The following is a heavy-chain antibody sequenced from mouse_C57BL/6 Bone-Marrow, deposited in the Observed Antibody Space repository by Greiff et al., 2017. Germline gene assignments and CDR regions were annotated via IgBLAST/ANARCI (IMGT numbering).Heavy chain of an antibody. J-gene: IGHJ3*01. V-gene: IGHV1-54*01. CDR3: ATAGTDWFAY. CDR1: GYAFTNYL. D-gene: IGHD4-1*01. CDR2: INPGSGGT. Sequence: QVQLQQSGAELVRPGTSVKVSCKASGYAFTNYLIEWVKQRPGQGLEWIGVINPGSGGTNYNEKFKGKETLTADKSSSTAYMQLSSLTSEDSAVYFCATAGTDWFAYWGQGTLVTVSA.